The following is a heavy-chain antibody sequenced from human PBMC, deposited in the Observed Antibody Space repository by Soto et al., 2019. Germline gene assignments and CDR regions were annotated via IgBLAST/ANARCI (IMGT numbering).Heavy chain of an antibody. V-gene: IGHV3-21*01. J-gene: IGHJ4*02. D-gene: IGHD3-9*01. CDR2: ISSSSSYI. CDR1: GFTFSSYS. CDR3: ARGPIYDIHSVFDY. Sequence: GGSLRLSCAASGFTFSSYSMNWVRQAPGKGLEWVSSISSSSSYIYYADSVKGRFTISRDNAKNSLYLQMNSLRAEDTAVYYCARGPIYDIHSVFDYWGQGTLVTVSS.